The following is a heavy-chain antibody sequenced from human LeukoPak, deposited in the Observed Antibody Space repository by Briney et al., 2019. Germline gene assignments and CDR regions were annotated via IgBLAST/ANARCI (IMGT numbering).Heavy chain of an antibody. D-gene: IGHD6-19*01. Sequence: PGESLKISFKGSGXSFTTYWITWVRQMPGKGLEWMGRIDPSDSYTNYSPSFQGHVIISVDKSISTAYLQWSSLKASDTAIYYCARHLHSSGWLFDYWGQGTLVTVSS. CDR3: ARHLHSSGWLFDY. V-gene: IGHV5-10-1*01. CDR1: GXSFTTYW. J-gene: IGHJ4*02. CDR2: IDPSDSYT.